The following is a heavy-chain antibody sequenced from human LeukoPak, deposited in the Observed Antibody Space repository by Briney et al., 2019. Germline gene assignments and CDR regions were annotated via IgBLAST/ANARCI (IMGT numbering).Heavy chain of an antibody. Sequence: ASVKVSCKASGGTFSSYAISWVRQAPGQGLEWMGGIIPIFGTANYAQKFQGRVTITTDESTSTAYMELSSLRSEDTAVYYCAREGGYFDASGYYYYGMDVWGQGTTVTVSS. J-gene: IGHJ6*02. D-gene: IGHD3-9*01. V-gene: IGHV1-69*05. CDR1: GGTFSSYA. CDR2: IIPIFGTA. CDR3: AREGGYFDASGYYYYGMDV.